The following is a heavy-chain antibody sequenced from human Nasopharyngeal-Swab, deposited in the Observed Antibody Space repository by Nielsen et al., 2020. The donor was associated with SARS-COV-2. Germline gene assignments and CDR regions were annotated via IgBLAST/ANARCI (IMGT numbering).Heavy chain of an antibody. CDR3: ARMVRSGWPLIHYYGMDV. D-gene: IGHD6-19*01. Sequence: WIRQPPGKALEWLAHIFSNDEKSYSTSLKSRLTISKDTSKSQVVLTMTNMDPVDTATYYCARMVRSGWPLIHYYGMDVWGQGTTVTVSS. V-gene: IGHV2-26*01. CDR2: IFSNDEK. J-gene: IGHJ6*02.